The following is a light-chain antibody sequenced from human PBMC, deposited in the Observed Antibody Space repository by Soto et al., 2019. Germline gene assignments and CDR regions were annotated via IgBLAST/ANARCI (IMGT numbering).Light chain of an antibody. CDR3: QQYGSSVT. Sequence: EIVLTQSPGTLSLSPGERATSSCRASQSVSSSYLAWYQQKPGQAPRLLIYGASSRATGIPDRFSGSGSGTDFTLTISRLEPEDFAVYYCQQYGSSVTFGQGTKVEIK. J-gene: IGKJ1*01. CDR2: GAS. CDR1: QSVSSSY. V-gene: IGKV3-20*01.